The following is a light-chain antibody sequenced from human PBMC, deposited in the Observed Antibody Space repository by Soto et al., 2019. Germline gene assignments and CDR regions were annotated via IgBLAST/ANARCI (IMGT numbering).Light chain of an antibody. J-gene: IGKJ4*01. CDR1: QSVSSSY. CDR2: GAS. CDR3: QQYGSSPPVT. V-gene: IGKV3-20*01. Sequence: EIVLTQSPGTLSLSPGEGATLSCRASQSVSSSYLAWYQQKPGQAPRLLIYGASSRATGIPDRFSGSGSGTDFTLTISRREPEDFAVYYCQQYGSSPPVTFGGGTKVEIK.